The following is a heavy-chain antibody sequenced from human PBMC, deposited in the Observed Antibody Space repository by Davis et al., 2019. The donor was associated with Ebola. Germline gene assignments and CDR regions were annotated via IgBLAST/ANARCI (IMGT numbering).Heavy chain of an antibody. CDR1: GYTFTSYD. D-gene: IGHD2-2*02. CDR3: ATGGYCSSTSCYNRGDYYYGMDV. J-gene: IGHJ6*02. V-gene: IGHV1-8*01. CDR2: MNPNSGNT. Sequence: ASVKVSCKASGYTFTSYDINWVRQATGQGLEWMGWMNPNSGNTGYAQKFQGRVTMTRNTSISTAYMELSSLRSEDTAVYYCATGGYCSSTSCYNRGDYYYGMDVWGQGTTVTVSS.